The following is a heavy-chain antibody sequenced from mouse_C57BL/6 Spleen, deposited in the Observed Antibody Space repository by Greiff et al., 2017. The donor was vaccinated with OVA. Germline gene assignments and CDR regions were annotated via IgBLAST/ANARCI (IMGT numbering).Heavy chain of an antibody. CDR2: IYPGSGST. CDR3: ARSAYYSNPYAMDY. J-gene: IGHJ4*01. D-gene: IGHD2-5*01. V-gene: IGHV1-55*01. Sequence: QVQLQQPGAELVQPGASLKMSCKASGYTFTSYWITWVKQRPGQGLEWIGDIYPGSGSTNYNEKFKSKATLTVDTSSSTAYMQLSSLTSEDSAVYDCARSAYYSNPYAMDYWGQGTSVTVSS. CDR1: GYTFTSYW.